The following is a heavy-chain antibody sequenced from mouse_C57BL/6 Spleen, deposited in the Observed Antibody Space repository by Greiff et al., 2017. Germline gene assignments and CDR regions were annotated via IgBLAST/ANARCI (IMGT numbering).Heavy chain of an antibody. Sequence: VQLQQSGAELVKPGASVKISCKASGYAFSSYWMNWVKQRPGKGLAWIGQIYPGDGDTNYNGKFKGKATLTADKSSSTAYMQLSSLTSEDSAVYFCARDYYGSIFDYWGQGTTLTVSS. V-gene: IGHV1-80*01. CDR1: GYAFSSYW. J-gene: IGHJ2*01. D-gene: IGHD1-1*01. CDR2: IYPGDGDT. CDR3: ARDYYGSIFDY.